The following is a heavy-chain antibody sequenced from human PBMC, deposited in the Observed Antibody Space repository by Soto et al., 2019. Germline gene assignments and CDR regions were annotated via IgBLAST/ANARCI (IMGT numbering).Heavy chain of an antibody. CDR3: ARRKERSGPNYFDY. V-gene: IGHV1-8*01. Sequence: QVQLVQSGAEVKRPGASLKVSCQASGYTFTTYDINWVRQAPGQGLEWMGWMNPYTGKAGYAQKFQGRVTMTRDNSISTAYMELSSLRSEDTAVYYCARRKERSGPNYFDYWG. CDR1: GYTFTTYD. D-gene: IGHD6-25*01. J-gene: IGHJ4*01. CDR2: MNPYTGKA.